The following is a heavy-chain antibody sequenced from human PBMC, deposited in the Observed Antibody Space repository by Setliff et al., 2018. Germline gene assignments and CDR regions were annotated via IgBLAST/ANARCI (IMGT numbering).Heavy chain of an antibody. CDR2: ISGSGGST. CDR1: GFTFSSYA. D-gene: IGHD4-17*01. Sequence: PGGSLRLSCAASGFTFSSYAVSWVRQAPGKGLEWVSAISGSGGSTYYADSVKGRFTISRDNSKNTLYLQMNSLRAKDTAVYYCAKERHGDYVLDYWGQGTLVTVSS. J-gene: IGHJ4*02. CDR3: AKERHGDYVLDY. V-gene: IGHV3-23*01.